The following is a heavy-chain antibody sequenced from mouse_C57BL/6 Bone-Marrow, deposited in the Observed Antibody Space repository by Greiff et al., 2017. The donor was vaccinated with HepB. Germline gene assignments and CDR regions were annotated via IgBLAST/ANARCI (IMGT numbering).Heavy chain of an antibody. Sequence: EVQLQQSGPSLVRPSQTLSLTCTVTGFSFNSDCYWIWIRQFPGNKLEYIGYTFYSGITYYNPSLESRTYITRDTSKNQFSLKLSSVTTEDTATCYCAAYDPTGYFDVWGKGTTVTVSS. CDR2: TFYSGIT. CDR1: GFSFNSDCY. V-gene: IGHV3-3*01. J-gene: IGHJ1*03. CDR3: AAYDPTGYFDV. D-gene: IGHD2-3*01.